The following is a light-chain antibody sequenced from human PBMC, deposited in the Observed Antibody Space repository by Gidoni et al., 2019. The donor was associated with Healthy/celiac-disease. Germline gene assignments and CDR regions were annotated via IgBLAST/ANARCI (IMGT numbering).Light chain of an antibody. J-gene: IGKJ1*01. CDR1: QGISRY. CDR2: AAS. V-gene: IGKV1-8*01. Sequence: AIRITQSPSSLSASTGDRVTITCRASQGISRYLAWYQQKPGKAPKLLIYAASTLQSGVPSRFSGSGSGTDFPLTICCLQSEDFATYYCQPYYSYPRTFGQGTKVEIK. CDR3: QPYYSYPRT.